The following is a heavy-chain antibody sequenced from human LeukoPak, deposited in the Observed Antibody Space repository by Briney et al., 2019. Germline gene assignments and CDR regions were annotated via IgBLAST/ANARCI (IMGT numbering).Heavy chain of an antibody. CDR3: ARIGGRIAAPRSWFDP. CDR2: IQQGGSHK. D-gene: IGHD6-13*01. CDR1: GFTFSSYW. J-gene: IGHJ5*02. V-gene: IGHV3-7*01. Sequence: GGSLRLSCAASGFTFSSYWMHWVRQAPGKGLEWVASIQQGGSHKYYMDSVKGRFTISRDNAKNSLYLQMNSLRAEDTAVYYCARIGGRIAAPRSWFDPWGQGTLVTVSS.